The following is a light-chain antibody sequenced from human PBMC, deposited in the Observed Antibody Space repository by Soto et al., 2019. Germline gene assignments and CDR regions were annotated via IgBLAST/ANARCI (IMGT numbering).Light chain of an antibody. J-gene: IGKJ1*01. CDR1: QSVSTY. Sequence: EIVLTQSPGTLSLSPGEGATLSCRASQSVSTYLAWYRQKPGQAPRLLIYGASTRATGIPARFSGSGSGTEFTLTISSLQSEDFAVYYCQQYNNWPPWTFGQGTKVDIK. V-gene: IGKV3-15*01. CDR3: QQYNNWPPWT. CDR2: GAS.